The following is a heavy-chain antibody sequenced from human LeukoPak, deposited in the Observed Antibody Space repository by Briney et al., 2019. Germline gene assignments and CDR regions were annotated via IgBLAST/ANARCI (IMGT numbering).Heavy chain of an antibody. CDR1: GFTFNGSV. CDR2: IRSKASSYAT. D-gene: IGHD2-15*01. J-gene: IGHJ4*02. Sequence: GGSLRLSCAASGFTFNGSVMHWVRQASGKGLEWVGRIRSKASSYATAYAASVKGRFTISRDNSKNTLYLQMNSLRAEDTAVYYCAKDRERGCSGGSCYSEVDYWGQGTLVTVSS. CDR3: AKDRERGCSGGSCYSEVDY. V-gene: IGHV3-73*01.